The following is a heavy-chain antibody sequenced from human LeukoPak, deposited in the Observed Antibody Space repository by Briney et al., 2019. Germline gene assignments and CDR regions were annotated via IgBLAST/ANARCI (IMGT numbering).Heavy chain of an antibody. CDR3: AREYYFDSTGYLY. Sequence: SETLSLTCTVSGVSITTYYWSWIRQPPGKGLEWIGYIYHSGSTNYNPSLKSRVTISVDTSKNHFSVKLSSVTAADTAVYYCAREYYFDSTGYLYWGQGILVTVSS. D-gene: IGHD3-22*01. CDR1: GVSITTYY. V-gene: IGHV4-4*08. CDR2: IYHSGST. J-gene: IGHJ4*02.